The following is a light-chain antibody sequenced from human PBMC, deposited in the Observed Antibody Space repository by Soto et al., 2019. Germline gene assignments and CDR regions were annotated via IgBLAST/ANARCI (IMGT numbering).Light chain of an antibody. V-gene: IGKV1-39*01. CDR3: QQSYSTPRT. CDR2: AAS. Sequence: DIQITQSPSSLSASVVDRGTITCRASQSISSYLNWYQQKPGKAPKLLIYAASSLQSGVPSRFSGSGSGTDFTLTISSMQPEDFANYYCQQSYSTPRTFGQGTKVDIK. J-gene: IGKJ1*01. CDR1: QSISSY.